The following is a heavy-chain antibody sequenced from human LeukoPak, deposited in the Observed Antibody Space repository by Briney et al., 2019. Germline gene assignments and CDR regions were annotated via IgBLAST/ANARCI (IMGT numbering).Heavy chain of an antibody. D-gene: IGHD6-6*01. CDR1: GFTVSSNY. CDR3: ARGGIAARPFDY. J-gene: IGHJ4*02. CDR2: IYSGGST. V-gene: IGHV3-66*02. Sequence: GGSLRLSCAASGFTVSSNYMSWVRQAPGKGLEWVSVIYSGGSTYYADSVKGRFTISRDNSKSTLYLQMNSLRAEDTAVYYCARGGIAARPFDYWAREPWSPSPQ.